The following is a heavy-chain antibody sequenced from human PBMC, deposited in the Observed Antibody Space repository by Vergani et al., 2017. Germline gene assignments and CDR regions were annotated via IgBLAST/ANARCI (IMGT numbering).Heavy chain of an antibody. CDR2: ITPFNGNT. CDR3: ALAESSTSCINSVCITPETGSWFDP. CDR1: GYTFTYRY. J-gene: IGHJ5*02. V-gene: IGHV1-45*02. D-gene: IGHD2-2*01. Sequence: QMQLVQSGAEVKKTGSSVKVSCKASGYTFTYRYLHWVRQAPGQALEWMGWITPFNGNTKYAQKFQDRVTITRDRSMSTAYMELSSLRSEDTAMYYCALAESSTSCINSVCITPETGSWFDPWGQGTLVTVSS.